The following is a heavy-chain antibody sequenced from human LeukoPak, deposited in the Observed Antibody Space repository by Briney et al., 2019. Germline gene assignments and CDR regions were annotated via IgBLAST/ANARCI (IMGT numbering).Heavy chain of an antibody. Sequence: GASVKVSCKASGYTFTGFYMHWVRQAPGQGLEWMGWIHPNGGNTVYAQNFKDRVTMTRDTSISTTYMELSRLTPDDTAFYYCARDFGTNLRAAADPWGRGTLVIVSS. V-gene: IGHV1-2*02. D-gene: IGHD6-25*01. J-gene: IGHJ5*02. CDR3: ARDFGTNLRAAADP. CDR2: IHPNGGNT. CDR1: GYTFTGFY.